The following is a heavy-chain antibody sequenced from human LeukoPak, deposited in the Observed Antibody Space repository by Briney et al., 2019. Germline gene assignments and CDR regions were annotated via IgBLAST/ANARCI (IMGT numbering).Heavy chain of an antibody. CDR3: AKDGRRLGWNFDY. V-gene: IGHV3-30*18. Sequence: PGRSLRLSCAASGFTFSSFGMHWVRQAPGKGLEWVAVISYDGSYESYADSVKGRFTISRDNSKNTLYLQMNSLRVEDTAVYYCAKDGRRLGWNFDYWGQGTLVTVSS. J-gene: IGHJ4*02. CDR1: GFTFSSFG. CDR2: ISYDGSYE. D-gene: IGHD6-19*01.